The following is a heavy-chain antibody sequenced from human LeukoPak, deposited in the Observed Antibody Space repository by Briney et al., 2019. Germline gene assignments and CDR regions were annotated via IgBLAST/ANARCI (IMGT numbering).Heavy chain of an antibody. V-gene: IGHV4-59*01. CDR2: FHYSGTT. CDR1: DGSITSDY. Sequence: PSETLSLTCTVSDGSITSDYWTWIRQAPGKGLEWIGYFHYSGTTVYNPSLKSRITMSLDTSKNHFSLKLTSVTTADTAMYYCARYLRQPGTFYLDKLGQGTWVTVSS. J-gene: IGHJ4*02. D-gene: IGHD3-16*01. CDR3: ARYLRQPGTFYLDK.